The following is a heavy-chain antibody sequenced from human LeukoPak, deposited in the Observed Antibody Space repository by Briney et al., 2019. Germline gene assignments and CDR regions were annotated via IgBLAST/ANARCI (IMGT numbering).Heavy chain of an antibody. CDR1: GFTFTTYN. Sequence: GGSLRLSCAASGFTFTTYNMNWVRQAPGKGPEWVSYISSRSSTKYYADSVKGRFTISRDNAKNSLYLQMSSLRAEDTAVYYCATVFDFWGQGTLVTVSS. CDR2: ISSRSSTK. V-gene: IGHV3-48*04. CDR3: ATVFDF. J-gene: IGHJ5*01.